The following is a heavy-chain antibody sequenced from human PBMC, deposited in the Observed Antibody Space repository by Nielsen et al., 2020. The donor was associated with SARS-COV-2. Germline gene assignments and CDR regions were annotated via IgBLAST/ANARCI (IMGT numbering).Heavy chain of an antibody. V-gene: IGHV1-46*01. CDR1: GYTFTSYY. CDR3: ARDKVVVVAATHDAFDI. D-gene: IGHD2-15*01. CDR2: ISPSGGST. J-gene: IGHJ3*02. Sequence: ASVKVSCKASGYTFTSYYMHWVRQAPGQGLEWMGIISPSGGSTSYAQKFQGRVTMTRDTSTSTVYMELSSLRSEDTAVYYCARDKVVVVAATHDAFDIWGQGTMVTVSS.